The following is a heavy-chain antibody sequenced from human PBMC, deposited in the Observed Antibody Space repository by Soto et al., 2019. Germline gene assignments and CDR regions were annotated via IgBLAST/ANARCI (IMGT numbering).Heavy chain of an antibody. Sequence: QVQLQESGPGLVKPSQTLSLTCTVSGDSLSSGGHYWTWIRQPPGKGLEWIGYIYYSGTTYYSPSLQGRPAXQVXAXRTQFSLNLSSMTAADTAGYYCARGGNSGSTGGFDPWGQGTLVTVSS. CDR3: ARGGNSGSTGGFDP. CDR1: GDSLSSGGHY. V-gene: IGHV4-31*03. J-gene: IGHJ5*02. CDR2: IYYSGTT. D-gene: IGHD5-12*01.